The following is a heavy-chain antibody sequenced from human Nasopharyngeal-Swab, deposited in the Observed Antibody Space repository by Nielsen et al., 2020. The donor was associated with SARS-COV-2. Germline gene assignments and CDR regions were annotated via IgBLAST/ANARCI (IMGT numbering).Heavy chain of an antibody. J-gene: IGHJ6*02. CDR1: GFTFSSYS. CDR2: INHSGST. CDR3: ARGQPVTTFYYYYGMDV. V-gene: IGHV4-34*01. D-gene: IGHD4-17*01. Sequence: ESLKISCAAPGFTFSSYSMNWIRQPPGKGLEWIGEINHSGSTNYNPSLKSRVTISVDTSKNQFSLKLSSVTAADTAVYYCARGQPVTTFYYYYGMDVWGQGTTVTVSS.